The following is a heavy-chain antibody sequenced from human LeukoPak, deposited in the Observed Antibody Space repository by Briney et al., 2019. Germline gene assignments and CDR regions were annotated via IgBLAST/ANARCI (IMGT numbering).Heavy chain of an antibody. Sequence: TGGSLRLSCAASGFTFGSYAMNWVRQAPGKGLEWVSYISSSSSTIYYADSVEGRFTISRDNAKNSLYLQLNSLRAEDTAVYYCARSLVVGATYPYHWGQGTLVTVSS. CDR1: GFTFGSYA. V-gene: IGHV3-48*01. D-gene: IGHD1-26*01. CDR2: ISSSSSTI. CDR3: ARSLVVGATYPYH. J-gene: IGHJ5*02.